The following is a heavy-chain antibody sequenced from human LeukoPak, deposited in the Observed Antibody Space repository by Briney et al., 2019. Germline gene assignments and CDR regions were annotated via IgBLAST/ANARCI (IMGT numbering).Heavy chain of an antibody. Sequence: GGSLRLSCAASGFNFNTYGMHWVRQTPGKGLEWVAVIWHDGSDEYYLDSVKGRFTVSRDNAMNSLYLQMNSLRAEDTAVYFCAREARVGAIDDAFDMWGQGTVVTVSS. D-gene: IGHD1-26*01. CDR1: GFNFNTYG. CDR3: AREARVGAIDDAFDM. J-gene: IGHJ3*02. V-gene: IGHV3-33*01. CDR2: IWHDGSDE.